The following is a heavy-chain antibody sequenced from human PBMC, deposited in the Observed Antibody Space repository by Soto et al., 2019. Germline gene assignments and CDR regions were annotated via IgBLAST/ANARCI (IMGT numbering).Heavy chain of an antibody. CDR1: GFTFSSYW. Sequence: EVQLVESGGGLVQPGGSPRLSCAASGFTFSSYWMNWVRQAPGKGLEWVANIKQDGTEKHYVDSVKDRFTISRDNAKSSLHLQLNSLRADDPAVYYCAGGTGWFIVDWGQGTLVTVSS. CDR2: IKQDGTEK. CDR3: AGGTGWFIVD. J-gene: IGHJ4*02. V-gene: IGHV3-7*02. D-gene: IGHD6-19*01.